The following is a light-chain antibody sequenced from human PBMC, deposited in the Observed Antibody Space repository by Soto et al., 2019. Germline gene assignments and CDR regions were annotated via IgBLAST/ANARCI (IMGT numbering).Light chain of an antibody. CDR3: QQYGNSPLT. Sequence: EIVLTQSPATLSLSPGERATLSCRASQSVRSGYFAWYQQKPGQAPRLLIFAVSSRATGIPDRFSGTGSGTDLTLTISRLEPEDFALYYCQQYGNSPLTFGGGTKVDIK. CDR2: AVS. CDR1: QSVRSGY. J-gene: IGKJ4*01. V-gene: IGKV3-20*01.